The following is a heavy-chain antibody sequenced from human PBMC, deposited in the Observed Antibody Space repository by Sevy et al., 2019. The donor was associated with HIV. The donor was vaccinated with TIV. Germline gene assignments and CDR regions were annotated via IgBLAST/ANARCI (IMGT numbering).Heavy chain of an antibody. CDR1: GGSISSYF. Sequence: SETLSLTCSVSGGSISSYFWTWVRHSPGKGLEWIGNIYFTGNTDYSPSLKSRVTLSLDTSKSQFSLTLKSVTAVDTAIYFCARDSTTRPRVLDYWGQGTLVTVSS. J-gene: IGHJ4*02. V-gene: IGHV4-59*01. D-gene: IGHD1-1*01. CDR3: ARDSTTRPRVLDY. CDR2: IYFTGNT.